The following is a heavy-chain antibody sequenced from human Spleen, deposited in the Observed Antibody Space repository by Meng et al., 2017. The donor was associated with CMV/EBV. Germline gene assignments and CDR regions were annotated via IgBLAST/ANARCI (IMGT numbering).Heavy chain of an antibody. D-gene: IGHD2-2*01. J-gene: IGHJ6*02. Sequence: GESLKISCAASGFTVSSNYMSWVRQAPGKGLEWVSVIYSGGSTYYADSVKGRFTISRDNSKNTLYLQMNSLRAEDTAVYYCARGPYSSSGYYYYYGMDVWGQGTTVTVPS. CDR1: GFTVSSNY. CDR3: ARGPYSSSGYYYYYGMDV. CDR2: IYSGGST. V-gene: IGHV3-53*01.